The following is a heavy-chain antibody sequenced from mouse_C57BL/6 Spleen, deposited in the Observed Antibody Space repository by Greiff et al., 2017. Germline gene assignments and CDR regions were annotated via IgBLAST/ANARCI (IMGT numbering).Heavy chain of an antibody. V-gene: IGHV1-64*01. CDR1: GYTFTSYW. J-gene: IGHJ2*01. CDR2: IHPNSGST. D-gene: IGHD1-1*01. CDR3: ASRVYYYGSSYYFDY. Sequence: QVQLQQPGAELVKPGASVKLSCKASGYTFTSYWMHWVKQRPGQGLEWIGMIHPNSGSTNYNEKFKSKATLTVDKSSSTAYMQLLSLTSEDSAVYYCASRVYYYGSSYYFDYWGQGTTLTVSS.